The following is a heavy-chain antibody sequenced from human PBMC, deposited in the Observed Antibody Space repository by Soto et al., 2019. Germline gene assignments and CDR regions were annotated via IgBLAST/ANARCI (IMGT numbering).Heavy chain of an antibody. J-gene: IGHJ5*02. CDR1: GASISSSNW. CDR2: IHHSGSS. Sequence: QVQLQESGPGLVKPSETLSLTCAVSGASISSSNWQSWVRQPPGKGLEWIGEIHHSGSSNFNPSLKGRVTISVDKSRNQFSLILTSVTAADTAVYYCARHGIYWFDTWGQGTLVTVSS. CDR3: ARHGIYWFDT. D-gene: IGHD3-3*02. V-gene: IGHV4-4*02.